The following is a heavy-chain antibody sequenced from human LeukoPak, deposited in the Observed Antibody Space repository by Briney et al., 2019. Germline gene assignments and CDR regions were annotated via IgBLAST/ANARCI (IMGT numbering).Heavy chain of an antibody. Sequence: PSETLSLTCTVSGASISNYYWSWIRQSPGKGLEWIGYMLYSGSTNQNPSLRSRVTISVDTSKNQVSLKLSSVTAADTAVYYCARSDIWGSYRFLDYWAQGALVTVSS. V-gene: IGHV4-59*08. J-gene: IGHJ4*02. CDR2: MLYSGST. CDR3: ARSDIWGSYRFLDY. CDR1: GASISNYY. D-gene: IGHD3-16*02.